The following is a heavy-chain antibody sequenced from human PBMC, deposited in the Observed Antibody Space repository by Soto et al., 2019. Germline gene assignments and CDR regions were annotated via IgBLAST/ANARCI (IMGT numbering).Heavy chain of an antibody. CDR2: IFYSGST. Sequence: QLQLQESGPGLVKPSETLSLTCTVSGGSISSSSYYWGWIRHPPGKGLGWIGSIFYSGSTYHNPSLKSRVTISVDTSKNQFSLKLSSVTAADTAVYYCARHLSVAGTSGSNYWGQGTLVTVSS. CDR3: ARHLSVAGTSGSNY. J-gene: IGHJ4*02. CDR1: GGSISSSSYY. V-gene: IGHV4-39*01. D-gene: IGHD6-19*01.